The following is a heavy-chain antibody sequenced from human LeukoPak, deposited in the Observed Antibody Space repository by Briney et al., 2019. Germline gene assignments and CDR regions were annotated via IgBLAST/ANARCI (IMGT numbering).Heavy chain of an antibody. CDR3: ARRSHRLDWLLWKP. D-gene: IGHD3-9*01. CDR2: INHSGST. Sequence: SETLSLTCAVYGGSFSGYYWSWIRQPPGKGLEWIGEINHSGSTNYNPSLKSRVTISVDTSKSQFSLKLSSVTAADTAVYYCARRSHRLDWLLWKPWGQGTLVTVSS. CDR1: GGSFSGYY. J-gene: IGHJ4*02. V-gene: IGHV4-34*01.